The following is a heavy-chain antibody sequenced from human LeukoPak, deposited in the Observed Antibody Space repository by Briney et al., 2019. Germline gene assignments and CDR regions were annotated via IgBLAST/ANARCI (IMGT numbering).Heavy chain of an antibody. CDR3: ARKRFSYYALDI. D-gene: IGHD1-26*01. J-gene: IGHJ3*02. V-gene: IGHV4-34*01. CDR2: INHSGST. Sequence: PETLSLTCAVYGGSFSGYYWSWIRQPPGKGLEWIGEINHSGSTNYNPSLKSRVTISVDTSKNQFSLKLSSVTAADTAVYYCARKRFSYYALDIWGQGTMVTVSS. CDR1: GGSFSGYY.